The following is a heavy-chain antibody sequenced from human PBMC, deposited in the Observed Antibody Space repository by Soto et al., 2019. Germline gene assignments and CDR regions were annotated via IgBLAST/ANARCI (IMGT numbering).Heavy chain of an antibody. CDR2: INAGNGNT. CDR3: ARDRDSSGSPELGH. D-gene: IGHD3-22*01. J-gene: IGHJ1*01. V-gene: IGHV1-3*01. Sequence: ASVKVSCKASGYTFTSYAMHWVRQAPGQRLEWMGWINAGNGNTKYSQKFQGRVTITRDTSASTAYMELSSLRSEDTAVYYCARDRDSSGSPELGHWGQGTLVTVSS. CDR1: GYTFTSYA.